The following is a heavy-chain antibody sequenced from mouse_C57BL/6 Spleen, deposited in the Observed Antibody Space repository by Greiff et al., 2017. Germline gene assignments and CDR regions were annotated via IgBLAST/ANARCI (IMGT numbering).Heavy chain of an antibody. CDR2: ISRGGDYI. D-gene: IGHD1-1*01. CDR3: TRAHCYYGDMDD. J-gene: IGHJ4*01. V-gene: IGHV5-9-1*02. Sequence: EVQRVESGEGLVKPGASVKLSCAASGFTFSSYAMPWVGQTPEKRLEWVAYISRGGDYIYYADTVQGRVTISRDNARNTLYLQMSSLMSEDTAMYYCTRAHCYYGDMDDWGQGTSVT. CDR1: GFTFSSYA.